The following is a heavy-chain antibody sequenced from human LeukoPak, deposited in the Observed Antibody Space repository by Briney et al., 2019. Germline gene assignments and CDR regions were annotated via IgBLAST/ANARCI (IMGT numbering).Heavy chain of an antibody. J-gene: IGHJ4*02. D-gene: IGHD1-26*01. CDR1: GCTLSNYD. CDR3: ARVDAGRYYGHDY. CDR2: ISVYNGNT. V-gene: IGHV1-18*01. Sequence: ASVKVSCKASGCTLSNYDISWVRQAPGQGLEWMGWISVYNGNTNYAQKFQGRVTMTTDTSTSTAFMELRSLRSDDTAMYYCARVDAGRYYGHDYWGQGTLVTVTS.